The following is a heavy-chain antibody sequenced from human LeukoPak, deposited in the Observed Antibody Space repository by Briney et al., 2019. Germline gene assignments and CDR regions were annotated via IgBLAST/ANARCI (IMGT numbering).Heavy chain of an antibody. CDR3: ARARIAAVPYWFDP. D-gene: IGHD6-13*01. CDR2: IIPIFGTA. V-gene: IGHV1-69*05. J-gene: IGHJ5*02. Sequence: LXXXXGIIPIFGTANYAQKFQGRVTITTDESTSTAYMELSSLRSEDTAVYYCARARIAAVPYWFDPWGQGTLVTVSS.